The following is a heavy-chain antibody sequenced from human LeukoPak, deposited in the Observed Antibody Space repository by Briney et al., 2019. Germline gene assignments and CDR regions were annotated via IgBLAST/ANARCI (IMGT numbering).Heavy chain of an antibody. J-gene: IGHJ4*02. CDR2: IYYSGNT. CDR3: ARRKGYCSGGSCYEYYFDY. CDR1: GGSISSYY. Sequence: SETLSLTCTVSGGSISSYYWSWIRQPPGKGLEWIGYIYYSGNTYYNPSLKSRVTISVDTSKNQFSLKLSSVTAADTAVYYCARRKGYCSGGSCYEYYFDYWGQGTLVTVSS. D-gene: IGHD2-15*01. V-gene: IGHV4-59*12.